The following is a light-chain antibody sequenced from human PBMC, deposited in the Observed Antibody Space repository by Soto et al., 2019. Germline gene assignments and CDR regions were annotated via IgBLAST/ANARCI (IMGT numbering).Light chain of an antibody. Sequence: EIVLTQSPATLSLSPGERATLSCRASQSVGNYLAWYQQKPGQAPRLLIYDASNRATGIPARFSGSGSGTDFTLTISSLETEDFAVYYCQLRSNWPPWTFGQGTTVEVK. J-gene: IGKJ1*01. CDR1: QSVGNY. CDR3: QLRSNWPPWT. CDR2: DAS. V-gene: IGKV3-11*01.